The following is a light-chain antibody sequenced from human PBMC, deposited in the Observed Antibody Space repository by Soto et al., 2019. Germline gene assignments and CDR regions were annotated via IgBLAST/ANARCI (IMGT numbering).Light chain of an antibody. J-gene: IGLJ3*02. V-gene: IGLV2-14*01. CDR3: CSYTSSSIRV. CDR2: EVR. CDR1: SSDVGGYNH. Sequence: QSVLTQPASVSGSPGQSITISCTGPSSDVGGYNHVSWYQQHPGKAPKLIIYEVRNRPSGVSNRLSGSKSGNTASLTISGLQADYEADYYCCSYTSSSIRVFGGGTKVTVL.